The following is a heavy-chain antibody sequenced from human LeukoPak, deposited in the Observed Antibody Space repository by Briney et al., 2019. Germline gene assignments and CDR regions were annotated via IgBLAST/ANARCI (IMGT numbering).Heavy chain of an antibody. CDR3: ARDPDYYGSGTPRHFDY. Sequence: GGSLRLSCAASGFTFSNAWMSWVRQAPGKGLEWVSYISSSSSTIYYADSVKGRFTISRDNAKNSLYLQMNSLRDEDTAVYYCARDPDYYGSGTPRHFDYWGQGTLVTVSS. CDR1: GFTFSNAW. D-gene: IGHD3-10*01. J-gene: IGHJ4*02. V-gene: IGHV3-48*02. CDR2: ISSSSSTI.